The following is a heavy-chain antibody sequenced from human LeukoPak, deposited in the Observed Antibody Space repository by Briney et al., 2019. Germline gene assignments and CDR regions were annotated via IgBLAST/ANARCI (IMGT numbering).Heavy chain of an antibody. CDR3: ARAVVDYYDTINWFDP. D-gene: IGHD3-22*01. Sequence: SETLSLTCTVSGGSISSSSYYWSWIRQPPGKGLEWIGYIYYSGSTNYNPSLKSRVTISVDTSKNQFSLKLSSVTAADTAVYYCARAVVDYYDTINWFDPWGQGTLVTVSS. V-gene: IGHV4-61*01. CDR2: IYYSGST. J-gene: IGHJ5*02. CDR1: GGSISSSSYY.